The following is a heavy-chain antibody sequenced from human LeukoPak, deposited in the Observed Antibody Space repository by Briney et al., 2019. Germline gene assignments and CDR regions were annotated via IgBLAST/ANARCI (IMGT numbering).Heavy chain of an antibody. J-gene: IGHJ4*02. CDR1: GFTFSGYS. Sequence: GGSLRLSCAASGFTFSGYSMNWVRQAPGKGLEWVSSISGNSNNIFYADSVRGRFTISRDNTKNSLYLQMNRLSADDTALYYCARDRLYGDYDSYFDSWGQGTLVTVSS. CDR3: ARDRLYGDYDSYFDS. V-gene: IGHV3-21*01. CDR2: ISGNSNNI. D-gene: IGHD4-17*01.